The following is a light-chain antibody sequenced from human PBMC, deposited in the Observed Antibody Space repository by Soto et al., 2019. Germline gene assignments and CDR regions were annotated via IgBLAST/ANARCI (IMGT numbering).Light chain of an antibody. CDR2: GTS. CDR3: PQYVTTPRT. Sequence: EIVLTQSPGILSLSPRARATLSCRASQTIAYTSLAWYQQRPGQAPRLLIYGTSTRATGTPDRFIGSGSGTAFTLSISRLEPEDFAVYYCPQYVTTPRTFGQGTKVE. J-gene: IGKJ1*01. CDR1: QTIAYTS. V-gene: IGKV3-20*01.